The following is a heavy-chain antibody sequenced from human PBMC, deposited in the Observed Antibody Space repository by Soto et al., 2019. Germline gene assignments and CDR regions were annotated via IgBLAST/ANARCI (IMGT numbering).Heavy chain of an antibody. CDR1: GYTFTSYA. Sequence: ASVKVSCKASGYTFTSYAMHWVRQAPGQRLEWMGWINAGNGNTKYSQKFQGRVTITRDTSASTAYMELSSLRSEDTAVYYCAREGGYDWAYFDYWGQGTLVTVSS. D-gene: IGHD5-12*01. V-gene: IGHV1-3*01. CDR3: AREGGYDWAYFDY. J-gene: IGHJ4*02. CDR2: INAGNGNT.